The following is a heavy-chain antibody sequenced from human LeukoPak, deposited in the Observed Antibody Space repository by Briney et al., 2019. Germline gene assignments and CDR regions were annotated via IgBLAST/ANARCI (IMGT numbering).Heavy chain of an antibody. CDR2: INTYNGKT. D-gene: IGHD2-21*02. J-gene: IGHJ6*02. CDR1: GYTFTSYG. CDR3: ARGKVTTPPYYYGLDV. V-gene: IGHV1-18*01. Sequence: ASGKVSCKASGYTFTSYGITWVRQAPGQGLELMAWINTYNGKTNYAQKVQDRVTLATDTSTRTADMELRTLTSDDTAVYYCARGKVTTPPYYYGLDVWGQGTTVIVSS.